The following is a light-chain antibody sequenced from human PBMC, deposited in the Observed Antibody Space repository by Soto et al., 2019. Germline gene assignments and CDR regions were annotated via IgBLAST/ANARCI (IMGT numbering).Light chain of an antibody. CDR2: DPS. CDR1: QSVYNN. Sequence: EIVLTQSPATLSVPPGETATLSCRASQSVYNNLAWYQQKPGQAPRLLMYDPSNRATGISARFSGSGSGTDFTLTISSLEPEDFAVYYCQQRSNRPVTFGQGTKVEIK. J-gene: IGKJ1*01. V-gene: IGKV3-11*01. CDR3: QQRSNRPVT.